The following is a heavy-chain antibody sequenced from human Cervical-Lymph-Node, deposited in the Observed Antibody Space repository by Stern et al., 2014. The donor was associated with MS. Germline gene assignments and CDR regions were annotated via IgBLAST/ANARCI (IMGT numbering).Heavy chain of an antibody. CDR2: IYHSGST. V-gene: IGHV4-30-2*01. D-gene: IGHD2-2*01. CDR1: GASISSGGYS. CDR3: ARGHQLSPNWFDP. J-gene: IGHJ5*02. Sequence: VQLQESGPGLVTPSQTLSLTCAVSGASISSGGYSWSWIRQPPGKGLEWIGYIYHSGSTYYNPSLKSRVTISVDRSENQFSLKLSSVTAADTAVYYCARGHQLSPNWFDPWGQGTLVIVSS.